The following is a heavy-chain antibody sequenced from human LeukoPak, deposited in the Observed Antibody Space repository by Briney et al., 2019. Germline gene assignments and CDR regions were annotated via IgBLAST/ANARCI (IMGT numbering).Heavy chain of an antibody. J-gene: IGHJ4*02. CDR2: ISYDGSNK. CDR1: GFTSSSYG. V-gene: IGHV3-30*03. D-gene: IGHD1-26*01. Sequence: GGSLRLSCAASGFTSSSYGMHWVRQAPGKGLEWVAVISYDGSNKYYADSVEGRFTISRDNSKNTLYLQMNSLRAEDTAVYYCARDQWEPKGPIDYWGQGTLVTVSS. CDR3: ARDQWEPKGPIDY.